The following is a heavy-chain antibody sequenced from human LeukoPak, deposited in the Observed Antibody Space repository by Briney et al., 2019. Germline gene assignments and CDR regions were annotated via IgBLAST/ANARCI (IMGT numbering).Heavy chain of an antibody. CDR3: ARSRAAAGLYYYGMDV. CDR1: GYTFTSYG. V-gene: IGHV1-18*01. CDR2: ISAYNGNT. J-gene: IGHJ6*02. D-gene: IGHD6-13*01. Sequence: APVKVSCKASGYTFTSYGISWVRQAPGQGLEWMGWISAYNGNTNYAQKLQGRVTMTTDTSTSTAYMELRSLRSDDTAVYYCARSRAAAGLYYYGMDVWGQGTTVTVSS.